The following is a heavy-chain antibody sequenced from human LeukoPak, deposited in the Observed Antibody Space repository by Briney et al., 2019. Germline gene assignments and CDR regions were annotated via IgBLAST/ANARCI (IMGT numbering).Heavy chain of an antibody. CDR1: GDSVSNNSAT. D-gene: IGHD2-21*01. CDR2: TYYRSKWYT. V-gene: IGHV6-1*01. J-gene: IGHJ3*02. CDR3: AKILGSGVWYGFDI. Sequence: SQTLSLTCAISGDSVSNNSATWNWIRQSPSRGLEWLGRTYYRSKWYTDYAVSVKSRITINPDTSKNQFSLKLNSVTAADTAVYYCAKILGSGVWYGFDIWGQGTMVTVSS.